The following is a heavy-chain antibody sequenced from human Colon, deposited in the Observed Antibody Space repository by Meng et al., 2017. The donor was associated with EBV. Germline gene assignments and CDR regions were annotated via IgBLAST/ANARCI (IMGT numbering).Heavy chain of an antibody. J-gene: IGHJ5*02. V-gene: IGHV4-61*05. CDR2: ICYIGDT. D-gene: IGHD5/OR15-5a*01. CDR3: ARVSSRSFDP. CDR1: GDAVATRRYN. Sequence: ESVLVLVETAETLSHSCRVSGDAVATRRYNWGWIPQPTGKGLECIAYICYIGDTNYHPYLKSPLPISLGKSKNQFSLRLRSATAADTSVYYCARVSSRSFDPWGQGTLVTVSS.